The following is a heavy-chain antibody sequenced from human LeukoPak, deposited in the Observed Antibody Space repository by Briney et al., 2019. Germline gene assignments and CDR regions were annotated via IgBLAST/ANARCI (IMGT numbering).Heavy chain of an antibody. CDR3: ARPGVGSGRYGAFDI. J-gene: IGHJ3*02. D-gene: IGHD5-18*01. V-gene: IGHV4-59*08. CDR1: GGSISRYY. CDR2: IYYSGST. Sequence: SETLSLTCTVSGGSISRYYWSWIRQPPGKGLEWIGYIYYSGSTNHNPSLESRVTMSVDTSKNQFSLKSRSVTAADTAAYYCARPGVGSGRYGAFDIWGQGTMVTVSS.